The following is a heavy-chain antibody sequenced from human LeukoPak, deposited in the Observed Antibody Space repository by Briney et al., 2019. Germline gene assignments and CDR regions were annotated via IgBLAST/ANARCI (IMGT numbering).Heavy chain of an antibody. Sequence: GASVKVSCKASGYTFTSYGISWVRQAPGQGLEWMGWISAYNGNTNYAQKLQGRVTMTTDTSTSTAYMELRSLRPDDTAVYYCARDHSGSYLRYYYYYMDVWGKGTTVTISS. V-gene: IGHV1-18*01. CDR2: ISAYNGNT. CDR3: ARDHSGSYLRYYYYYMDV. CDR1: GYTFTSYG. D-gene: IGHD1-26*01. J-gene: IGHJ6*03.